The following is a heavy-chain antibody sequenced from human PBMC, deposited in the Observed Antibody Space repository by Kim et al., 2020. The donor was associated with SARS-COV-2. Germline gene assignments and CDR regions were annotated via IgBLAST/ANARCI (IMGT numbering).Heavy chain of an antibody. CDR1: GGSFSGFY. CDR3: AGRLSNTSGSGCHYCDL. Sequence: SETLSLTCAVYGGSFSGFYWSWIRQPPGRGLEWIGEINHSGRTNYNPSLKSRVTISVDTSKNQFSLRLTSVTAADTAVYYCAGRLSNTSGSGCHYCDLWGQGTLVTVSS. CDR2: INHSGRT. D-gene: IGHD3-10*01. V-gene: IGHV4-34*01. J-gene: IGHJ4*02.